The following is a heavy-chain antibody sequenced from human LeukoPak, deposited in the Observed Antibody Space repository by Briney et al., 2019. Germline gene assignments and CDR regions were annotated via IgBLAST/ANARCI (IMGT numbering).Heavy chain of an antibody. CDR1: GFTFSSYW. J-gene: IGHJ6*03. V-gene: IGHV3-74*01. CDR2: INSDGSST. D-gene: IGHD6-19*01. CDR3: ARGGAYSSGWHYYYYYMDV. Sequence: GGSLRLSCAASGFTFSSYWMHWVRQAPGKGLVWVSRINSDGSSTSYADSVKGRFTISRDNAKSTLYLQMNGLRAEDTAVYYCARGGAYSSGWHYYYYYMDVWGKGTTVTVSS.